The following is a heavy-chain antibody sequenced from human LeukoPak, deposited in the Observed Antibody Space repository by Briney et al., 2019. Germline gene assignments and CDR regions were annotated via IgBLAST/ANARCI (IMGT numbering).Heavy chain of an antibody. V-gene: IGHV3-33*01. D-gene: IGHD2-2*01. Sequence: GGSRRLSCAASGFTFSSYGMHSVRQAPGKGLEWVADIWYDGSNKYYADSVKDRFTISRDNSKNTLYLQMNSLRAEDTAVYYCARDGGEDIVVVPAAIFDYWGQGTLVTVSS. CDR1: GFTFSSYG. CDR2: IWYDGSNK. CDR3: ARDGGEDIVVVPAAIFDY. J-gene: IGHJ4*02.